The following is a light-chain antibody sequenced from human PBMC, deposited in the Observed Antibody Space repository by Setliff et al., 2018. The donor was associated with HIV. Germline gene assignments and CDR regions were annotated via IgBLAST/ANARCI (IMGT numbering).Light chain of an antibody. CDR3: SSYAITNTLP. CDR2: EVR. Sequence: QSALTQPASVSGSPGQSITISCTGTSSDVGGYSHVSWYQQHTGKAPKLIIYEVRNRPSGVSNRFSGSKSGNTASLTISGLRAEDEADYYCSSYAITNTLPFGTGTKV. V-gene: IGLV2-14*01. J-gene: IGLJ1*01. CDR1: SSDVGGYSH.